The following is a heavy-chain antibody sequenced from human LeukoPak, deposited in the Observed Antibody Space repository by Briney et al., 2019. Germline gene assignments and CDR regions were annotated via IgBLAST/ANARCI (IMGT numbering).Heavy chain of an antibody. Sequence: SETLSLTCTVSGGSISSVDYCWTWIRQPPGEGLEWIGCISHSGNTFYNPSLKSRVTISLDRSKSQFSLGLTSVTAADTAVYYCARDGAPRLRHSSSLYYFDYWGQGTLVTVSS. CDR3: ARDGAPRLRHSSSLYYFDY. D-gene: IGHD6-13*01. V-gene: IGHV4-30-2*01. J-gene: IGHJ4*02. CDR1: GGSISSVDYC. CDR2: ISHSGNT.